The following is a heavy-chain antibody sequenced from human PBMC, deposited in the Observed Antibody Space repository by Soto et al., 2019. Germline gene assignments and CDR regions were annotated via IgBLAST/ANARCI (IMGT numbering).Heavy chain of an antibody. CDR2: IIPIFGTA. D-gene: IGHD6-6*01. Sequence: SVKVSCKASGLTVSSYAISCVRQAPGQVLEWMGGIIPIFGTANYAQKFQGRVTITADESTSTAYMELSSLRSEDTAVYYCARLYSTSHYFDYCVQGTPVTVSS. V-gene: IGHV1-69*13. J-gene: IGHJ4*02. CDR1: GLTVSSYA. CDR3: ARLYSTSHYFDY.